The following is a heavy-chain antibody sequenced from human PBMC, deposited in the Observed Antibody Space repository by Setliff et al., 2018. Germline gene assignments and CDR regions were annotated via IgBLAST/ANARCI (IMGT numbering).Heavy chain of an antibody. CDR2: INHSGST. J-gene: IGHJ4*02. CDR1: GGSFSGYY. Sequence: PSETLSLTCAVYGGSFSGYYWSWIRQPPGKGLEWIGEINHSGSTNYNPSLKSRVTISVDTSKNQFSLKLSSVTAADTAVYYCARDLYNSGSDYWGQGTLVTVSS. V-gene: IGHV4-34*01. D-gene: IGHD6-25*01. CDR3: ARDLYNSGSDY.